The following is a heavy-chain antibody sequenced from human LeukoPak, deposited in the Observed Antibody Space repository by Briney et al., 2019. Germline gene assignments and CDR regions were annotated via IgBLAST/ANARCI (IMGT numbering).Heavy chain of an antibody. J-gene: IGHJ5*02. CDR2: ISAYNGNT. CDR1: GYTFTSYG. D-gene: IGHD3-22*01. CDR3: ARIMPYYLDSSGRYNWFDP. Sequence: ASVKVSCKASGYTFTSYGISWVRQAPGQGLEWMGWISAYNGNTNYAQKLQGRVTMTTDTSTSTAYMELRSLRSDDTAVYYCARIMPYYLDSSGRYNWFDPWGQGTLVTVSS. V-gene: IGHV1-18*01.